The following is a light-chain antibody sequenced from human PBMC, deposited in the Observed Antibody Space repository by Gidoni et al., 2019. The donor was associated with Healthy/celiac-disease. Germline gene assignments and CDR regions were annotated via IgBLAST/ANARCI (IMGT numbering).Light chain of an antibody. J-gene: IGKJ4*01. CDR3: QQSYSTPLT. V-gene: IGKV1-39*01. CDR2: AAS. CDR1: QSISSY. Sequence: DNQMTQSPSSLSASVGDRVTITCRASQSISSYLNWDQQKPGKAPKLLIYAASSLQSGVPSRFSCSGSGTDFTLTISSLQPEDFATYYCQQSYSTPLTFGGGTKVEIK.